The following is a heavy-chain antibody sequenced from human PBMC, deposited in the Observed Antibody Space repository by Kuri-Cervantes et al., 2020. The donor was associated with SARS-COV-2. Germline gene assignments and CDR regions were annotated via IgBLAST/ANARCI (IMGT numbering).Heavy chain of an antibody. Sequence: ASVKVSCKASGYTFTSYGISWVRQAPGRGLEWVGWISTYNGNTNYAQILQGRISLTTDTSTSTAYMELSSLRSEDTAVYYCARGGWSGPTYNWFDPWGQGTLVTVSS. CDR1: GYTFTSYG. J-gene: IGHJ5*02. D-gene: IGHD3-3*01. V-gene: IGHV1-18*01. CDR2: ISTYNGNT. CDR3: ARGGWSGPTYNWFDP.